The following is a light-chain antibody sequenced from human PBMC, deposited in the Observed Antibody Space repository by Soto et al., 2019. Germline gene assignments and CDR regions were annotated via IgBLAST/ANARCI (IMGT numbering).Light chain of an antibody. J-gene: IGKJ2*01. CDR1: QTVNTEF. V-gene: IGKV3-20*01. Sequence: EIVLTQSPGTLSLSPGDRATFSCRTSQTVNTEFLAWYQQRPGLAPRLLIHGTSNRATGIPDRFSGSGSGTDFILTISALRSAYFAVYSSQRYGSPPLYAFGQGTKLEI. CDR3: QRYGSPPLYA. CDR2: GTS.